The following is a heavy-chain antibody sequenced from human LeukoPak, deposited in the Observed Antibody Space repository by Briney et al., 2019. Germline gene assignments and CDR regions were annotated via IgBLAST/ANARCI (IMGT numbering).Heavy chain of an antibody. CDR3: ARDPGGYSGYGQGFDY. V-gene: IGHV4-59*01. CDR2: IYYSGST. D-gene: IGHD5-12*01. J-gene: IGHJ4*02. Sequence: SETLSLTCTVSGGSISSYYWSWIRQPPGKGLEWIGYIYYSGSTNYNPSLKSRVTISVDTSNNQFSLKLSSVTAADTAVYYCARDPGGYSGYGQGFDYWGQGTLVTVSS. CDR1: GGSISSYY.